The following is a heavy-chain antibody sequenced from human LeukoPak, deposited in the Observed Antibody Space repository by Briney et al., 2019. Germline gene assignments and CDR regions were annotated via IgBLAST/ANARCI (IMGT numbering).Heavy chain of an antibody. J-gene: IGHJ4*02. V-gene: IGHV3-9*01. CDR2: ISWNSGRI. CDR3: AKGSMITMMRGENLDY. CDR1: GFNFDDYT. D-gene: IGHD3-10*01. Sequence: GGSLRLSCAASGFNFDDYTMHWVRQAPGKGLEWVSSISWNSGRIDYADSVKGRFTISRDNAKNSLSLQMNSLRAEDTALYYCAKGSMITMMRGENLDYWGLGTLVTVSS.